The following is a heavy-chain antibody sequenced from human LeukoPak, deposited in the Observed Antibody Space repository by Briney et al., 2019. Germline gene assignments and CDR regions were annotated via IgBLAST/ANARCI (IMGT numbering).Heavy chain of an antibody. V-gene: IGHV3-74*01. CDR3: ARDLSYGMDV. CDR2: INRDGSST. J-gene: IGHJ6*02. CDR1: GFTFSSYW. Sequence: TGGSLRLSCAASGFTFSSYWMHWVRQAPGKGLVWVSRINRDGSSTNYADSVKGRFTISRDNAKNTLYLQMNSLRAEDTAVYYCARDLSYGMDVWGQGTTVTVSS.